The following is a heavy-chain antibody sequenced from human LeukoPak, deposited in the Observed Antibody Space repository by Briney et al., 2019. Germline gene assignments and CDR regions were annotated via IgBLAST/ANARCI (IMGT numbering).Heavy chain of an antibody. CDR1: GFTFSSYS. CDR3: ARDPHNPGPIDY. J-gene: IGHJ4*02. V-gene: IGHV3-21*01. CDR2: ISGNKNYI. Sequence: KAGGSLRLSCAASGFTFSSYSMNWVRQAPGKGLEWVSSISGNKNYIYYADSVGGRFTISRDNARDSLFLQMDSLRAEDTGVYYCARDPHNPGPIDYWGQGTLATVSS.